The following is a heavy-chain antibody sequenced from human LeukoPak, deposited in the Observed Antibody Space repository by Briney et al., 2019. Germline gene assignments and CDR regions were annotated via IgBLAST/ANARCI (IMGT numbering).Heavy chain of an antibody. D-gene: IGHD1-26*01. CDR1: GYSFTSYW. CDR2: IYPGDSDT. CDR3: ARRIVGATNWFDP. Sequence: GESLKISCKGSGYSFTSYWIGWVRQMPGEGLEWMGIIYPGDSDTRYSPSFQGQVTISADKSISTAYLQWSSLKASDTAMYYRARRIVGATNWFDPWGQGTLVTVSS. J-gene: IGHJ5*02. V-gene: IGHV5-51*01.